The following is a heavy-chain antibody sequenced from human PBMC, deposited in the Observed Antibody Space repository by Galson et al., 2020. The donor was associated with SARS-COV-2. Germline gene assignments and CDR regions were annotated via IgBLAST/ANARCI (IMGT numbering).Heavy chain of an antibody. CDR3: ARDPSDWTFFDY. CDR2: TYSRSKWNN. J-gene: IGHJ4*02. V-gene: IGHV6-1*01. CDR1: GDNVSSDRAA. D-gene: IGHD1-1*01. Sequence: QTLSLTCAISGDNVSSDRAAWNSIRQYPSRGLEWLGRTYSRSKWNNDYAVSMKGRLIINPDTSENQFSLQLDSVTPEDTAVYYCARDPSDWTFFDYWGQGTLVTVSS.